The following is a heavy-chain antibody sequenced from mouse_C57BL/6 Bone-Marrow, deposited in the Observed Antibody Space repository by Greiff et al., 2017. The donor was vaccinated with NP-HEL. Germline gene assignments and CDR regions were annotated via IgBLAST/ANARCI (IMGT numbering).Heavy chain of an antibody. J-gene: IGHJ2*01. CDR1: GYTFTSYG. CDR2: IYPRSGNT. CDR3: ARGTVVAPFDY. D-gene: IGHD1-1*01. V-gene: IGHV1-81*01. Sequence: QVQLKESGAELARPGASVKLSCKASGYTFTSYGISWVKQRTGQGLEWIGEIYPRSGNTYYNEKFKGKATLTADKSSSTAYMELRSLTSEDSAVYFCARGTVVAPFDYWGQGTTLTVSS.